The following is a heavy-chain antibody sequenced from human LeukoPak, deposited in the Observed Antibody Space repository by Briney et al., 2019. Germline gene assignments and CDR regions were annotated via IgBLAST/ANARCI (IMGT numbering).Heavy chain of an antibody. J-gene: IGHJ5*02. V-gene: IGHV4-59*01. CDR1: GGSISSYY. CDR2: IYYSGST. Sequence: PSETLSLTCTVSGGSISSYYWSWIRQPPGKGLEWIGYIYYSGSTNYNPPLKSRVTISVDTSKNQFSLKLSSVTAADTAVYYCARDGSAYCGGDCYWEPENWFDPWGQGTLVTVSS. D-gene: IGHD2-21*02. CDR3: ARDGSAYCGGDCYWEPENWFDP.